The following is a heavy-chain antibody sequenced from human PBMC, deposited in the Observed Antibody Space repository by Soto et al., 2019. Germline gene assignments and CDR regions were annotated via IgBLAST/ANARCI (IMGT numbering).Heavy chain of an antibody. CDR3: AKSITPYRSSWYGIDI. J-gene: IGHJ3*02. V-gene: IGHV3-23*01. D-gene: IGHD6-13*01. CDR1: GYAFIIYA. Sequence: WTLSLSCAVCGYAFIIYAMSWVRPDPGKGLEWVSAISGSGGSTYYADSVKGRFTISRDNSKNTLYLQMNSLRAEDTAVYYCAKSITPYRSSWYGIDIWGQGTMVTVSS. CDR2: ISGSGGST.